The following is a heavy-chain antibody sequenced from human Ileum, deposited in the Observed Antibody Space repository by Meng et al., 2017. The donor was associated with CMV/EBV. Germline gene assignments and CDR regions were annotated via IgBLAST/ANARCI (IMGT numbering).Heavy chain of an antibody. V-gene: IGHV4-39*01. Sequence: SETLSLTCTVSGDSIGTSGYYWVWIRQPPGQGLEWIGSVYFGASTYYNPSLKSRTTISVDTAKNQFSLRSDSVAAADTAVYYCARHAYIGWSGPWFDPWGQGTLVTVSS. J-gene: IGHJ5*02. CDR2: VYFGAST. CDR1: GDSIGTSGYY. CDR3: ARHAYIGWSGPWFDP. D-gene: IGHD3-9*01.